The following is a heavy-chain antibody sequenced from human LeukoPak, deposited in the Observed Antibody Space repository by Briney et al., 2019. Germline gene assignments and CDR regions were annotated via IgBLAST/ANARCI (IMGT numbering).Heavy chain of an antibody. D-gene: IGHD6-19*01. J-gene: IGHJ4*02. CDR2: IFGSSGST. V-gene: IGHV3-23*01. CDR1: GFTFSSYA. Sequence: GGSLRLSCAASGFTFSSYAMYWVRQAPGKGLEWVSGIFGSSGSTHYADSVKGRFTISRDNAKNTVYLQMHSLRAEDTAVYYCAKTTTGYSSGRFPGWPVDYWGQGTLVTVSS. CDR3: AKTTTGYSSGRFPGWPVDY.